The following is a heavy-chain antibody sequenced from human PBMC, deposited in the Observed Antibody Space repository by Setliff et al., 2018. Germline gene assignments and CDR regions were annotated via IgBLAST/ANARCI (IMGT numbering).Heavy chain of an antibody. CDR1: GYTFGAHY. CDR3: ARVGVTSTKEYYFDF. Sequence: ASVKVSCKASGYTFGAHYIHWVRQAPGQGFEWMGWINPNSGGTNSAQSFQGRVTMTTDTSTYTAYMELTSLRSDDTAVFYCARVGVTSTKEYYFDFWGQGTLVTVSS. CDR2: INPNSGGT. J-gene: IGHJ4*02. D-gene: IGHD1-26*01. V-gene: IGHV1-2*02.